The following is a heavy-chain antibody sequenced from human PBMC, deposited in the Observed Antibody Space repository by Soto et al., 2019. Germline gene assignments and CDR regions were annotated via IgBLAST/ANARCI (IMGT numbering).Heavy chain of an antibody. CDR3: ARDRKLGGGFDWLSRGYYFDY. D-gene: IGHD3-9*01. CDR2: IWYDGSNK. V-gene: IGHV3-33*01. Sequence: PGGSLRLSCAASGFTFSSYGMHWVRQAPGKGLEWVAVIWYDGSNKYYADSVKGRFTISRDNSKNTLYLQMNSLRAEDTAVYYCARDRKLGGGFDWLSRGYYFDYWGQGTLVTVSS. J-gene: IGHJ4*02. CDR1: GFTFSSYG.